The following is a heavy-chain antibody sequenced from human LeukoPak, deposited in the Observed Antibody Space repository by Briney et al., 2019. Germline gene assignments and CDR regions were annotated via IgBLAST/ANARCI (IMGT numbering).Heavy chain of an antibody. CDR2: FDPEDGET. V-gene: IGHV1-24*01. D-gene: IGHD3-22*01. CDR3: ATVSGLLLIYGMDV. CDR1: GYTFTGYY. Sequence: GASVKVSCKASGYTFTGYYMHWVRQAPGKGLEWMGGFDPEDGETIYAQKFQGRVTMTEDTSTDTAYMELSSLRSEDTAVYYCATVSGLLLIYGMDVWGQGTTVTVSS. J-gene: IGHJ6*02.